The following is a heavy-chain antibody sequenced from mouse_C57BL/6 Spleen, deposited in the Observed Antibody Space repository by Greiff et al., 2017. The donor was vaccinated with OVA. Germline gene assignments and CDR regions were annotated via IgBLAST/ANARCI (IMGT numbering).Heavy chain of an antibody. V-gene: IGHV1-82*01. Sequence: LVESGPELVKPGASVKISCKASGYAFSSSWMNWVKQRPGKGLEWIGRIYPGDGDTNYNGKFKGKATLTADKSSSTAYMQLSSLTSEDSAVYFCAREVITTPLDDWGQGTTLTVSS. J-gene: IGHJ2*01. CDR2: IYPGDGDT. CDR1: GYAFSSSW. CDR3: AREVITTPLDD. D-gene: IGHD1-1*01.